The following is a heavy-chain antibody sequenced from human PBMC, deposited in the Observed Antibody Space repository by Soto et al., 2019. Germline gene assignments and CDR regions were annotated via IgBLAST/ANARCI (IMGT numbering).Heavy chain of an antibody. J-gene: IGHJ6*04. CDR2: IYSGGST. CDR1: GFTVSSNY. CDR3: TSHRDYYGTWSYYRYYYYYYGMDG. Sequence: EVQLVETGGGLIQPGGSLRLSCAASGFTVSSNYMSWVRQAPGKGLEWVSVIYSGGSTYYEDSVKGRFTIPRDHSKNTLHLQRISLWAGATAVYYYTSHRDYYGTWSYYRYYYYYYGMDGWRKGRTVTVSS. D-gene: IGHD3-10*01. V-gene: IGHV3-53*02.